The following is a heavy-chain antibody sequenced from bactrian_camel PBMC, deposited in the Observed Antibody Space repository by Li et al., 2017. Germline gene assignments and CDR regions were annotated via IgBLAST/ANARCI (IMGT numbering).Heavy chain of an antibody. CDR3: TRGRAGGSWFRLDFGY. CDR2: IASDGYI. D-gene: IGHD6*01. J-gene: IGHJ6*01. V-gene: IGHV3S53*01. CDR1: GDIYSVKS. Sequence: VQLVESGGGSVQAGGSLRLSCAASGDIYSVKSMAWFRQAPGKVREGVAGIASDGYITYADAVKGRFTISRDNAKNTLYLQLNSLKTEDTAMYYCTRGRAGGSWFRLDFGYWGQGTQVTVS.